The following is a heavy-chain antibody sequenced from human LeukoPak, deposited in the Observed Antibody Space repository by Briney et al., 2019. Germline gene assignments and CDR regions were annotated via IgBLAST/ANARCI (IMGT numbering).Heavy chain of an antibody. CDR1: GYSISSAYY. CDR2: IYYSGTT. Sequence: SETRSLTCAVSGYSISSAYYWGWIRQPPGKGLEWIGSIYYSGTTYYTPSLKRRVTISVDTSKNLFSLKLTSVTAADTAVYYCARGIGTSYDSSRDAFDIWGQGTMVTVSS. J-gene: IGHJ3*02. V-gene: IGHV4-38-2*01. CDR3: ARGIGTSYDSSRDAFDI. D-gene: IGHD3-22*01.